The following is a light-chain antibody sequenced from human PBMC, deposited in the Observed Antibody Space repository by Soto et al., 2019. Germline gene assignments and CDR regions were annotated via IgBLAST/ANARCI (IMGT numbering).Light chain of an antibody. Sequence: DIQMTQSPSSLSASVGDRVTITCQASQDISNYLNWYQQKPGKAPKLLIFDASNVEKGVPSRFSGSGSGTDFTFTIHSLQPEDAATYYCQQYEDLPLTFGGGTKVGIK. CDR3: QQYEDLPLT. J-gene: IGKJ4*01. CDR1: QDISNY. V-gene: IGKV1-33*01. CDR2: DAS.